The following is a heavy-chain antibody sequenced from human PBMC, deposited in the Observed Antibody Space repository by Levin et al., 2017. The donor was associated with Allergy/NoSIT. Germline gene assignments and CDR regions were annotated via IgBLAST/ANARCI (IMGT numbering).Heavy chain of an antibody. CDR1: GYSISSGYY. CDR3: ARVGYYYDSSGFVY. Sequence: SETLSLTCTVSGYSISSGYYWGWIRQPPGKGLEWIGSIYHSGSTYYNPSLKSRVTISVDTSKNQFSLKLSSVTAADTAVYYCARVGYYYDSSGFVYWGQGTLVTVSS. CDR2: IYHSGST. D-gene: IGHD3-22*01. J-gene: IGHJ4*02. V-gene: IGHV4-38-2*02.